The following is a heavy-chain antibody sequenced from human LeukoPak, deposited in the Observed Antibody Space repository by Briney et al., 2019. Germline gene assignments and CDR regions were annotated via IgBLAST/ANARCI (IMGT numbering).Heavy chain of an antibody. CDR2: ISGSGGST. V-gene: IGHV3-23*01. Sequence: GGSLRLSCAASGFTFSGYAMSWVRQAPGKGLEWVSAISGSGGSTYYADSLKGRFTISRDNSKNTLSLQMNSLTAEDTAVYYCAKDPAAAGTTMFDPWGQGTLVTVSS. CDR1: GFTFSGYA. CDR3: AKDPAAAGTTMFDP. J-gene: IGHJ5*02. D-gene: IGHD6-13*01.